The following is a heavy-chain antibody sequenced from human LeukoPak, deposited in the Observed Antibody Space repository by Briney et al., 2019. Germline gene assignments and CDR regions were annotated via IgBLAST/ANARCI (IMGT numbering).Heavy chain of an antibody. J-gene: IGHJ6*02. D-gene: IGHD1-26*01. CDR1: GYTFTSYG. Sequence: GASVKVSCKASGYTFTSYGISWVRQAPGQGLERMGWISAYNGNTNYAQKLQGRVTMTTDTSTSTAYMELRSLRSDDTAVYYCARVRVGARGYYYYGTDVWGQGTTVTVSS. CDR3: ARVRVGARGYYYYGTDV. V-gene: IGHV1-18*01. CDR2: ISAYNGNT.